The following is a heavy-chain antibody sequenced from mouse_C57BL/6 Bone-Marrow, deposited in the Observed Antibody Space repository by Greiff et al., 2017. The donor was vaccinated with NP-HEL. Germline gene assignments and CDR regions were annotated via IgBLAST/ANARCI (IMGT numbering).Heavy chain of an antibody. CDR2: IYPRSGNT. CDR3: ARGTVVADWYFDV. Sequence: QVPLQQSGAAPALPFSSFNLSFKSSVYTFTSYCISWVKQRTGQGLEWIGEIYPRSGNTYYNEKFKGKATLTADKSSSTAYMELRSLTSEDSAVYFCARGTVVADWYFDVWGTGTTVTVSS. CDR1: VYTFTSYC. J-gene: IGHJ1*03. V-gene: IGHV1-81*01. D-gene: IGHD1-1*01.